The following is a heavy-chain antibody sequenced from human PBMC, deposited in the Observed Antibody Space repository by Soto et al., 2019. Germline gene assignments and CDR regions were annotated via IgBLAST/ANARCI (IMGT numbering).Heavy chain of an antibody. Sequence: ASVKVSCKASGYTFTSYGISWVRQAPGQGLEWMGWISAYNGNTNYAQKLQGRVTMTTDTSTSTAYMELRSLRSDDTAVYYCARGSSRGYCSGGSCLRWFDPWGQGTLGTVSS. V-gene: IGHV1-18*01. CDR1: GYTFTSYG. D-gene: IGHD2-15*01. J-gene: IGHJ5*02. CDR3: ARGSSRGYCSGGSCLRWFDP. CDR2: ISAYNGNT.